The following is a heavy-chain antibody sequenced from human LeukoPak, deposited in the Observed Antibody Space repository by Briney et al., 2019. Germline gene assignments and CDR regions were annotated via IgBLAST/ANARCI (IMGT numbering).Heavy chain of an antibody. CDR1: GFTFTSYW. CDR3: ARDWVGNLGIDFDY. D-gene: IGHD2-21*01. J-gene: IGHJ4*02. CDR2: MNQDGSER. V-gene: IGHV3-7*05. Sequence: GGSLRLSCTASGFTFTSYWINWVRQAPGKGLEWVANMNQDGSERFFVDSVKGRFTISRDNAKNSLFLQMNSLRAEDTAVYYCARDWVGNLGIDFDYWGQGTLVTVSS.